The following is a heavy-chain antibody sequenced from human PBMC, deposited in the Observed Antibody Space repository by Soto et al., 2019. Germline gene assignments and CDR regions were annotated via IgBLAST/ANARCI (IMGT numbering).Heavy chain of an antibody. CDR1: GFTFGTTD. J-gene: IGHJ5*02. D-gene: IGHD3-10*01. CDR3: VKNSGCFNT. CDR2: IDGSGGIT. V-gene: IGHV3-23*01. Sequence: QLLQSGGGLVQPGGSLTLSCAASGFTFGTTDMSWVRQAPGEGLEWVSTIDGSGGITYYADSAKGRFTISRDNSRNTVYLQMNSLRGDDTALYYCVKNSGCFNTWGQGALVTVYS.